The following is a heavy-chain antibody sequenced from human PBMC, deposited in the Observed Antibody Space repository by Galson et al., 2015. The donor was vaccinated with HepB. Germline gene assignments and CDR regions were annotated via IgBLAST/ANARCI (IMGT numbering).Heavy chain of an antibody. J-gene: IGHJ5*02. D-gene: IGHD1-26*01. CDR1: GFTFSSYA. V-gene: IGHV3-23*01. Sequence: SLRLSCAASGFTFSSYAMSWVRQPPGKGLEWVSAISGSGGSTYYADSVKGRFTISRDNSKNTLYLQMNSLTAEDTAVYYCAKMYSGNYSGRPSGFDPWGQGTLVTVSS. CDR3: AKMYSGNYSGRPSGFDP. CDR2: ISGSGGST.